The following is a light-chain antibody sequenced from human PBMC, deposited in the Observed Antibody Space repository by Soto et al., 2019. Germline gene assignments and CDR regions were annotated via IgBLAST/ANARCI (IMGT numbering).Light chain of an antibody. CDR3: MQALQTPLT. Sequence: DIVMTQSPLSLPVTPGEPASISCRSSQSLLHSNGYNYLDWYLQKPGQSPQLLIYLGSNRASAVPDRFSGSGSGTEFTLKISRVEAEDVGVYYCMQALQTPLTFGGGTKVDIK. CDR1: QSLLHSNGYNY. CDR2: LGS. V-gene: IGKV2-28*01. J-gene: IGKJ4*01.